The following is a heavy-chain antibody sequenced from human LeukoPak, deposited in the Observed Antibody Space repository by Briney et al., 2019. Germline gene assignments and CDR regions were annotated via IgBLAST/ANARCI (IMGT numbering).Heavy chain of an antibody. CDR2: INHSGST. J-gene: IGHJ4*02. Sequence: TSETLSLTCAVYGGSFSGYYWSWIRQPPGKGLEWIGGINHSGSTNYNPSLRSRVTISVDTSKNQFSLNLSSVTAADTAVYYCARPHSTFFDQDAAYYFDYWGQGTLVTVSS. CDR1: GGSFSGYY. D-gene: IGHD3-9*01. V-gene: IGHV4-34*01. CDR3: ARPHSTFFDQDAAYYFDY.